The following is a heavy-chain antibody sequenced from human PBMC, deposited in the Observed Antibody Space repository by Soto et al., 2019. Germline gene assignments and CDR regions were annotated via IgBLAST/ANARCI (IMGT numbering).Heavy chain of an antibody. D-gene: IGHD3-10*01. CDR3: TRDRGYPDSFDI. CDR1: GFTFSSYW. J-gene: IGHJ3*02. CDR2: INSDGSTI. V-gene: IGHV3-74*01. Sequence: GGSLRLSCAASGFTFSSYWIHWVRQAPGKGLVWVSRINSDGSTIVYADSVKGRFTISRDNAKNKLYLQMNSLRVEDTAVYYCTRDRGYPDSFDIWGQGTMVTVSS.